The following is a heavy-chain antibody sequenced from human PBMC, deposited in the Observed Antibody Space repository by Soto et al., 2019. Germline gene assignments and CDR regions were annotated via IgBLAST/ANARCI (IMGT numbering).Heavy chain of an antibody. CDR2: IIPIFGTA. CDR1: GGTFSSYA. V-gene: IGHV1-69*12. Sequence: QVQLVQSGAEVKKPGSSVKVSCKASGGTFSSYAISWVRQAPGQGIECMGGIIPIFGTANYAQKFQGRVTITADESTSTAYMELSSPRSEDTAVYYCARAPAVYYARAHLDYWGQGTLVTVSS. CDR3: ARAPAVYYARAHLDY. J-gene: IGHJ4*02. D-gene: IGHD3-22*01.